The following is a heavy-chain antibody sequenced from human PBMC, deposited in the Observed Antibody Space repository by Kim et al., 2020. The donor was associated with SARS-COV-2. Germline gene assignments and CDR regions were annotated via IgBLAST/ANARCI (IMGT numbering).Heavy chain of an antibody. D-gene: IGHD1-26*01. CDR3: ARARRWDLLDYFDY. Sequence: GESLKISCKGSGYTFTSYWIGWVRQMPGKGLEWMGIIYPGDSDTRYSPSFQGQVTISADKAISTAYLQWSSLKASDTAMYYCARARRWDLLDYFDYWGQGTLVTVSS. CDR1: GYTFTSYW. J-gene: IGHJ4*02. CDR2: IYPGDSDT. V-gene: IGHV5-51*01.